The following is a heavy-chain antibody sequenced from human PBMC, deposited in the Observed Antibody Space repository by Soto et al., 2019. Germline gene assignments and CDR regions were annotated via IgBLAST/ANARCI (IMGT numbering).Heavy chain of an antibody. CDR3: ARYVKLGPTLVSGFAY. Sequence: QVQLQESGPGLVKPSETLSLTCTVSNGSVSSGSYYWSWTRQPPGGGLEWIVYTYNGGLSTINPPLESRGALAVYTSKNTFSLNGRPVTPADTAVYDCARYVKLGPTLVSGFAYWVKGSMVTVSS. CDR1: NGSVSSGSYY. J-gene: IGHJ4*02. V-gene: IGHV4-61*01. D-gene: IGHD2-8*01. CDR2: TYNGGLS.